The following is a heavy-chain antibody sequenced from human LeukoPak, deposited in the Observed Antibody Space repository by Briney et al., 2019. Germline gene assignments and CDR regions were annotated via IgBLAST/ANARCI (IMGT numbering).Heavy chain of an antibody. V-gene: IGHV3-23*01. D-gene: IGHD4-17*01. CDR1: GFTFSSYA. J-gene: IGHJ4*02. CDR2: IGGSGDNT. Sequence: GGSLRLSCAASGFTFSSYAMSWVRQAPGKGLEWVSSIGGSGDNTFYADSVKDRFTISRDNSKNTLFLQMNSLRAEDTAVYYCAKGRGTTVTSAANYWGQGPLVTVSS. CDR3: AKGRGTTVTSAANY.